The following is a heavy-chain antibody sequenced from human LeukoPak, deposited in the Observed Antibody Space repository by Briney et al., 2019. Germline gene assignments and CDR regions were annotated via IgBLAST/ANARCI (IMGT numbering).Heavy chain of an antibody. Sequence: PGGSLRLSCAASGFTFSNYWIHWVRQAPGKGLEWVSAISGSGGSTYYADSVKGRFTISRDNSKNTLYLQMNSLRAEDTAVYYCAKVRGSATVTRGPGAYWGQGTLVTVSS. D-gene: IGHD4-17*01. CDR2: ISGSGGST. V-gene: IGHV3-23*01. CDR3: AKVRGSATVTRGPGAY. CDR1: GFTFSNYW. J-gene: IGHJ4*02.